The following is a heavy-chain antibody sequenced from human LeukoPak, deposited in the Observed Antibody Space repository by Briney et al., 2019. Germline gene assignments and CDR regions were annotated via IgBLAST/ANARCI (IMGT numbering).Heavy chain of an antibody. D-gene: IGHD2-2*01. J-gene: IGHJ4*02. V-gene: IGHV4-34*01. CDR3: ARGRVNFGRRIDIVVVPAATRGPVYFDY. CDR2: INHSGST. CDR1: GGSFSGYY. Sequence: KPSETLSLTCAVYGGSFSGYYWSWIRQPPGKGLEWIGEINHSGSTNYNTSLKSRVTISVDTSKNQFSLKLSSVTAADTAVYYCARGRVNFGRRIDIVVVPAATRGPVYFDYWGQGTLVTVSS.